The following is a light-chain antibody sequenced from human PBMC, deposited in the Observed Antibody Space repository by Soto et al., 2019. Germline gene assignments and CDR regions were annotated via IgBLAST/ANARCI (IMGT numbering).Light chain of an antibody. CDR2: GAS. V-gene: IGKV3-20*01. CDR3: QQYGDSPWA. J-gene: IGKJ1*01. CDR1: QSVRSNY. Sequence: DMVLTQSPGTLSLSPGERATLSCRASQSVRSNYLAWYQQRPGQAPRLLIYGASTRATGIPDRFSGSGSGTDFTFTINRLEPEDFAVYYCQQYGDSPWAFGLGTKVEFK.